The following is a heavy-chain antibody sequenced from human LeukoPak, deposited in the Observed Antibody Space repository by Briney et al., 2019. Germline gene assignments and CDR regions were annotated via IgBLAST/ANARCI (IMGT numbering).Heavy chain of an antibody. Sequence: SETLSLTCTVSGGSISSYYWSWIRQPAGKGLEWIGRIYTSGSTNYNPSLKSRVTMSVDTSKNQFSLKLSSVTAADTAVYYCAREPYDSSGPPLTFDIWGQGTMVTVSS. J-gene: IGHJ3*02. CDR1: GGSISSYY. V-gene: IGHV4-4*07. D-gene: IGHD3-22*01. CDR3: AREPYDSSGPPLTFDI. CDR2: IYTSGST.